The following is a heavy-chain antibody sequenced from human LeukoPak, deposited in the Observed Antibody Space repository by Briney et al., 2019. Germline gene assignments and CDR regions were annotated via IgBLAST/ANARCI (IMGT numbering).Heavy chain of an antibody. CDR3: ARLPGGVVIDAGLY. Sequence: GGSLRLSCAASGFTFSSYGMSWVRQAPGKGLEWVSAISGSGGSTYYADSVKGRFTISRDNSKNTLYLQMNSLRAEDTAMYYCARLPGGVVIDAGLYWGQGTLVTVSS. D-gene: IGHD2-21*01. J-gene: IGHJ4*02. V-gene: IGHV3-23*01. CDR2: ISGSGGST. CDR1: GFTFSSYG.